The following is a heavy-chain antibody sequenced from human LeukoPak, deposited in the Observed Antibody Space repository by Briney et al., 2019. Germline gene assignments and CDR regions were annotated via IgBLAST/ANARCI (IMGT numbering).Heavy chain of an antibody. D-gene: IGHD2-21*02. J-gene: IGHJ5*02. CDR1: GFTFSTYN. CDR2: ISSTSSTI. CDR3: ARDTLVSFAVTGGFDP. V-gene: IGHV3-48*01. Sequence: QPGGSLRLSCAASGFTFSTYNMHWVRQAPGKRLEWVSYISSTSSTIYYADSVKGRFTISRDNAKNSLYLQMNSLRAEDTAVYYCARDTLVSFAVTGGFDPWGQGTLVTVSS.